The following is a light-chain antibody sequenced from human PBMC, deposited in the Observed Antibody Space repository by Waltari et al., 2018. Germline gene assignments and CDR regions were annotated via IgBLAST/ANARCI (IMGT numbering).Light chain of an antibody. V-gene: IGLV1-44*01. Sequence: QSVLTQPPSASGTPGQGVTTSCSGGASNIGMNVVTWYQQVPGKAPKLLIYRSDRRPAGVPDRFSGSKSGTSASLAISGLQSEDEADYYCAAWDDSLNGRWVFGGGTKVTVL. CDR3: AAWDDSLNGRWV. J-gene: IGLJ3*02. CDR2: RSD. CDR1: ASNIGMNV.